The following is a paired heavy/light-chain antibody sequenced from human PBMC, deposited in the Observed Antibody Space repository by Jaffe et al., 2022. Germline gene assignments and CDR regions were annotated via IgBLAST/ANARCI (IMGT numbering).Light chain of an antibody. CDR2: GAS. CDR1: QSVSSNY. J-gene: IGKJ2*01. Sequence: EIVLTQSPGTLSLSPGERATLSCRASQSVSSNYLAWYQQKPGQAPRLLIYGASSRATGIPDRFSGSGSGTDFTLTISRLEPEDFAVYYCQDYGNSPLYTFGQGTKLEIK. CDR3: QDYGNSPLYT. V-gene: IGKV3-20*01.
Heavy chain of an antibody. CDR2: ITTSGGGT. D-gene: IGHD2-15*01. CDR1: GFTFSNYA. V-gene: IGHV3-23*01. Sequence: EVQLLESGGDLVLPGGSLRLSCAASGFTFSNYAMYWVRQTPGKGLEWVSAITTSGGGTYYADSVKGRFTISRDNSKNTLFLQMNSLRAEDTALYYCARRFCSGGTCSSIPFDYWGQGTLVTVSS. J-gene: IGHJ4*02. CDR3: ARRFCSGGTCSSIPFDY.